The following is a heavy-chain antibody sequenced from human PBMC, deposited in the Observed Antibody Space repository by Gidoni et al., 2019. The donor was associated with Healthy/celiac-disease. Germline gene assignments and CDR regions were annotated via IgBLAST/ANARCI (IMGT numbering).Heavy chain of an antibody. CDR3: ARARGAAPIDFYYYYYGMDV. Sequence: HVQLQQWGAGLLKLSETLSLTCSFYCGSFSGYSWSWIRQPPGKGLEWIGEINHSGRPNYNPSIKSRVTRAVDTSKNQFSLKLSSVTAADTAVYYCARARGAAPIDFYYYYYGMDVWGQGTTVTVSS. D-gene: IGHD6-6*01. J-gene: IGHJ6*02. CDR2: INHSGRP. V-gene: IGHV4-34*01. CDR1: CGSFSGYS.